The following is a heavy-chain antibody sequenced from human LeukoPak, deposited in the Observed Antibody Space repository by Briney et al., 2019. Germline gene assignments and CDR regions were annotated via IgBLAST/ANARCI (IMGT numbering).Heavy chain of an antibody. CDR3: ASLNRATTSTPDH. CDR1: GFTFSDYY. J-gene: IGHJ4*02. D-gene: IGHD5-24*01. V-gene: IGHV3-11*04. Sequence: NPGGSLRLSCAASGFTFSDYYMSWIRQAPGKGLEWISYISNSGSIIYYADSVKGRFTISRDNAKNSLYLQMNSLRVEDTAVYYCASLNRATTSTPDHWGQGTLVTVSS. CDR2: ISNSGSII.